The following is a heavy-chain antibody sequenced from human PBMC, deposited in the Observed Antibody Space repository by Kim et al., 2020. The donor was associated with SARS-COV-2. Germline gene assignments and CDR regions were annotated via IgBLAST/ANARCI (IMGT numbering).Heavy chain of an antibody. J-gene: IGHJ4*02. V-gene: IGHV4-34*01. CDR3: ARGGGDCGGDCYIRTDY. Sequence: LKSRITISVDTAKNQFSLKLSSVTAADTAVYYCARGGGDCGGDCYIRTDYWGQGTLVTVSS. D-gene: IGHD2-21*02.